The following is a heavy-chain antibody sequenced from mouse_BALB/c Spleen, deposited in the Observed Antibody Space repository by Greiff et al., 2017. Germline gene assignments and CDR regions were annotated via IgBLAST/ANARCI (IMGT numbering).Heavy chain of an antibody. J-gene: IGHJ4*01. CDR1: GFTFSSYA. CDR2: ISSGGSYT. V-gene: IGHV5-9-4*01. Sequence: VQRVESGGGLVKPGGSLKLSCAASGFTFSSYAMSWVRQSPEKRLEWVADISSGGSYTYYPDTVTGRFTISRDNAKNTLYLEMSSLRSEDTAMYYCARDRYAMDYWGQGTSVTVSS. CDR3: ARDRYAMDY.